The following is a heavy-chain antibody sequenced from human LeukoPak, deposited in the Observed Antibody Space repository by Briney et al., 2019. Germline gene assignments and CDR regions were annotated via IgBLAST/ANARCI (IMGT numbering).Heavy chain of an antibody. Sequence: GGSLRLSCAASGFAFSSYAMHWGRQAPGKGLEYVSAISSNGDGTYYANSVKGRFTISRDNSKNTLYLQMGSLRAEDMAVYYCATENSGSGSYYFDYWGQGTLVTVSS. CDR2: ISSNGDGT. J-gene: IGHJ4*02. CDR3: ATENSGSGSYYFDY. V-gene: IGHV3-64*01. D-gene: IGHD6-19*01. CDR1: GFAFSSYA.